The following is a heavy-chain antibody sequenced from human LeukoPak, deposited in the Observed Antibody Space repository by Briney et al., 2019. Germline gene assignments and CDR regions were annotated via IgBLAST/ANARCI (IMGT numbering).Heavy chain of an antibody. CDR1: GGSFSGYY. Sequence: PSETLSLTCAVYGGSFSGYYWSWIRQPPGKGLEWIGEINHSGSTNYNPSLKSRVTISVDKSNNQFSLKLSSVTAADTAVYYCARNKESNSWYPVFDYWGQGTLVTVSS. CDR2: INHSGST. D-gene: IGHD6-13*01. CDR3: ARNKESNSWYPVFDY. J-gene: IGHJ4*02. V-gene: IGHV4-34*01.